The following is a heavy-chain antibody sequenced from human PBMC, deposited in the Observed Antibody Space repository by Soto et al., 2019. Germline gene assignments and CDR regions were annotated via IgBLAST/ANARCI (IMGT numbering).Heavy chain of an antibody. V-gene: IGHV4-4*02. CDR1: SGSISSSNW. J-gene: IGHJ3*02. CDR3: ARVKGDYGDYDAFDI. Sequence: QVQLQESGPGLVKPSGTLSLTCAVSSGSISSSNWWSWVRQPPGKGLEWIGEIYHSGSTNYNPSLKRRVTISVDKSKNQFSLKLSSVTAADTAVYYCARVKGDYGDYDAFDIWGQGTMVTVSS. D-gene: IGHD4-17*01. CDR2: IYHSGST.